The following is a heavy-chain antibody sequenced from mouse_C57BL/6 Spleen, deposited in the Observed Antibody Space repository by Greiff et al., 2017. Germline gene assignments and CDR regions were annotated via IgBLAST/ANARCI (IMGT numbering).Heavy chain of an antibody. CDR3: AREDTQFAY. CDR1: GYTFTSYG. CDR2: IYPRSGNT. J-gene: IGHJ3*01. Sequence: QVQLQQSGAELARPGASVKLSCKASGYTFTSYGISWVKQRTGQGLEWIGEIYPRSGNTYYNEKFKGKATLTADKSSSTAYMELRSLTSEDSAVYFCAREDTQFAYWGQGTLVTVSA. D-gene: IGHD5-1-1*01. V-gene: IGHV1-81*01.